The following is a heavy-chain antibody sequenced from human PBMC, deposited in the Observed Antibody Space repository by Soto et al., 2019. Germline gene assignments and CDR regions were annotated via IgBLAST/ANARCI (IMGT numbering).Heavy chain of an antibody. CDR3: ARVVRFSSFLYGWLDP. CDR1: VGTRSTYA. J-gene: IGHJ5*02. V-gene: IGHV1-69*06. CDR2: IIPIFGTA. D-gene: IGHD3-3*01. Sequence: SVKVSCMASVGTRSTYAIIWVRQAPRQGLEWMGGIIPIFGTANYAQKFQGRVTITADNSTSTAYMEMSSLRSEDTAVYYCARVVRFSSFLYGWLDPWGQGALVTVSS.